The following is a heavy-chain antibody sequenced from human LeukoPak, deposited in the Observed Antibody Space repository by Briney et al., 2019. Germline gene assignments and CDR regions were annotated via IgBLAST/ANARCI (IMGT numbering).Heavy chain of an antibody. V-gene: IGHV3-33*08. J-gene: IGHJ4*02. Sequence: GGSLRLSCAASGFNFYSYGMHWVRQAPGKGLEWVALISYDGSREYYADSVKGRFTISRDNSNNAVYLQMNSLRAEDTAVYYCANHYGSGSYSTPGGYFDYWGQGTLVTVSS. CDR3: ANHYGSGSYSTPGGYFDY. CDR2: ISYDGSRE. D-gene: IGHD3-10*01. CDR1: GFNFYSYG.